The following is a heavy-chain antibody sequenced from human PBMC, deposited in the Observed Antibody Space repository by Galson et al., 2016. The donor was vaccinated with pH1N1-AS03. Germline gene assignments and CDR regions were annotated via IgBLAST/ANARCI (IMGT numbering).Heavy chain of an antibody. J-gene: IGHJ4*02. CDR1: GYTFTTYG. CDR2: ISAYYGDT. CDR3: VRESEISGVVFFNY. D-gene: IGHD3-3*01. Sequence: SVKVSCKASGYTFTTYGISWVRQAPGQGLEWMGWISAYYGDTHFAHKFQERVTLTRDTSTATAYMELRNLRSDDTAVYYCVRESEISGVVFFNYRGQGTLVTVSS. V-gene: IGHV1-18*01.